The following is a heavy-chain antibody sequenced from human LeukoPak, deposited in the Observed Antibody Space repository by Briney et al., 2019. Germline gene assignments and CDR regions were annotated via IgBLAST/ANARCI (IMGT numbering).Heavy chain of an antibody. CDR3: ANMRAPTGGAFDI. Sequence: GGSLRLSCAASGFTFSSYAMSWVRQAPGKGLEWVSAISGSGGSTYYADSVKGRFTISRDNSKNTLYLQMNSLRAEDTAVYYCANMRAPTGGAFDIWGQGTMVTVSS. CDR1: GFTFSSYA. D-gene: IGHD1-14*01. V-gene: IGHV3-23*01. CDR2: ISGSGGST. J-gene: IGHJ3*02.